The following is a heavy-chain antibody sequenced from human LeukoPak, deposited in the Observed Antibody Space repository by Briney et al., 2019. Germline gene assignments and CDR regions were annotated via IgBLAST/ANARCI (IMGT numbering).Heavy chain of an antibody. CDR2: IYYSGST. J-gene: IGHJ4*02. V-gene: IGHV4-38-2*01. CDR3: ARTYYYGSGIDY. CDR1: GYSISSAYY. Sequence: PSETLSLTCAVSGYSISSAYYWGWIRQPPGKGLEWIGSIYYSGSTYYNPSLKSRVTISVDTSKNQFSLKLSSVTAADTAVYYCARTYYYGSGIDYWGQGTLVTVSS. D-gene: IGHD3-10*01.